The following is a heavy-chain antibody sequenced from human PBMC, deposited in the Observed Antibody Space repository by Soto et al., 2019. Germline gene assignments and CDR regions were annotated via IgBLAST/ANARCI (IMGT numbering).Heavy chain of an antibody. V-gene: IGHV1-3*05. Sequence: QVQLVQSGAEEKKPGASVKVSCKASGYTFTSYAMHLVRQAPGQRLEWMGWINAGNGNTKYSQKFQGRVTITRDTSASTAYMELSSLRSEDTAVYYCARGGGWYVWFDPWGQGTLVTVSS. D-gene: IGHD6-19*01. CDR1: GYTFTSYA. J-gene: IGHJ5*02. CDR2: INAGNGNT. CDR3: ARGGGWYVWFDP.